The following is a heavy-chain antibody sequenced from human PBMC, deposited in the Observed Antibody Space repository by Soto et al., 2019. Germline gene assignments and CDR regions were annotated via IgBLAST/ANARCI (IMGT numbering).Heavy chain of an antibody. J-gene: IGHJ4*02. CDR2: IYYSGST. V-gene: IGHV4-59*01. CDR1: GGSISSYY. CDR3: ARDGGYYYDSSGYSYFDY. D-gene: IGHD3-22*01. Sequence: SETLSLTCTVSGGSISSYYWSWIRQPPGKGLEWIGYIYYSGSTNYNPSLKSRVTISVDTSKNQFSLKLSSVTAADTAVYYCARDGGYYYDSSGYSYFDYWGQGTLVTVSS.